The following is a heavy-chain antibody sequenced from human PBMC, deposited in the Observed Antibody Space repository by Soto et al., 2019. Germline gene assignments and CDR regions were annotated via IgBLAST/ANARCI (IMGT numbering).Heavy chain of an antibody. Sequence: SETLSLTCAVSGGSISSGGYSWSWIRQPPGKGLGWIGYIYHSGSTYYNPSLKSRVTISVDRSKNQFSLKLSSVTAADTAVYYCARGGSSWQNWFDPWGQGTLVTVSS. D-gene: IGHD6-13*01. V-gene: IGHV4-30-2*01. J-gene: IGHJ5*02. CDR1: GGSISSGGYS. CDR2: IYHSGST. CDR3: ARGGSSWQNWFDP.